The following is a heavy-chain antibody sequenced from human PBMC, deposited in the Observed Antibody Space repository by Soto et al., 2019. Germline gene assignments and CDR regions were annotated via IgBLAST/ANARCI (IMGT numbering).Heavy chain of an antibody. D-gene: IGHD3-10*01. V-gene: IGHV1-18*01. CDR3: ARDWYFYGSGSPNHMDV. CDR2: ISAHNGNS. J-gene: IGHJ6*03. CDR1: GYTFSNYG. Sequence: QVQLVQSGDEMRKPGASVKVSCQASGYTFSNYGITWVRQAPGQGLEWMGWISAHNGNSKYAQSLQGRLTLNTDTSTSTAYMGLRSLRSDDTAVYYCARDWYFYGSGSPNHMDVWGKGTTVSVSS.